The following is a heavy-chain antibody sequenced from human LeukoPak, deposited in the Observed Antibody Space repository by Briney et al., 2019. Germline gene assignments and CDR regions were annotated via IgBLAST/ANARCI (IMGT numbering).Heavy chain of an antibody. CDR2: IYASGST. CDR3: ARDGGLYGGNYFDY. CDR1: GGSISSYY. Sequence: SETLSLTCSVSGGSISSYYWSWIRQPAGKGLEWIGRIYASGSTNYNPSLKGRVTISVDTSKNQFSLKLSSVTAADTAVYYCARDGGLYGGNYFDYWGQGTLVTVSS. V-gene: IGHV4-4*07. J-gene: IGHJ4*02. D-gene: IGHD4-23*01.